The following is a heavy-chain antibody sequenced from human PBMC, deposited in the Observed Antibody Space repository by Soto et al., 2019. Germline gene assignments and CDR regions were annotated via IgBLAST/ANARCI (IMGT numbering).Heavy chain of an antibody. V-gene: IGHV3-48*03. J-gene: IGHJ5*02. CDR3: ARGPIRGGAGYDWFNP. CDR1: GLKLSDYE. D-gene: IGHD3-9*01. CDR2: ISKSGSPT. Sequence: GGSLRLSCAGAGLKLSDYEINWVRQSPGKGLEWISYISKSGSPTYHADSVKGRFTISRGSAKNSLYLQMNSLRAEDTAVYYCARGPIRGGAGYDWFNPWGQGTLVTVSS.